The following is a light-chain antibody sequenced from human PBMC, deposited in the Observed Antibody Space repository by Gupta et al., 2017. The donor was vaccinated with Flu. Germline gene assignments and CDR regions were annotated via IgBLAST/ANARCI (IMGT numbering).Light chain of an antibody. V-gene: IGKV4-1*01. CDR3: QQDYSTPLT. CDR1: HSCRASQDNRND. Sequence: AESATISCKVTHSCRASQDNRNDLAWYQQKPGQPPKPLIYGASSRETGVPYRFSGSGYGTDFTFTISSLQAEDVAIYYCQQDYSTPLTFGRGTKVEIK. J-gene: IGKJ1*01. CDR2: GAS.